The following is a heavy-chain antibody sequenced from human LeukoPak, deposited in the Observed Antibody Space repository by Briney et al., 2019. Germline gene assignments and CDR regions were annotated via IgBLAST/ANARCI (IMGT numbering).Heavy chain of an antibody. V-gene: IGHV3-21*04. CDR1: GFIFSNYG. J-gene: IGHJ4*02. D-gene: IGHD2-2*01. Sequence: GGSLRLSCAASGFIFSNYGMSWVRQAPGKGLEWVSSISFSSTHIYYADSIQGRFTISRDNSKNTLYLQMNSLRAEDTAVYYCAKDRYCSSTRCYGDFDYWGQGTLVTVSS. CDR3: AKDRYCSSTRCYGDFDY. CDR2: ISFSSTHI.